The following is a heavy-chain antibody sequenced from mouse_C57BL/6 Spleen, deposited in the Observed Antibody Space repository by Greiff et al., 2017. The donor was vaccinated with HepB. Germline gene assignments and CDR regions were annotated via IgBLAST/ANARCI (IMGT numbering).Heavy chain of an antibody. J-gene: IGHJ1*03. CDR1: GYTFTSYW. D-gene: IGHD1-1*01. CDR2: IDPSDSYT. CDR3: ARRGLLRSNWYFDV. V-gene: IGHV1-50*01. Sequence: QVQLQQPGAELVKPGASVKLSCKASGYTFTSYWMQWVKQRPGQGLEWIGEIDPSDSYTNYNQKFKGKATLTVDTSSSTAYMQLRSLTSEDSAVYYCARRGLLRSNWYFDVWGTGTTVTVSS.